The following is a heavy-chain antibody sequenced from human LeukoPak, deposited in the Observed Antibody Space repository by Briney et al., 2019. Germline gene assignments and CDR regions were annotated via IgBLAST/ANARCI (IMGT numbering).Heavy chain of an antibody. Sequence: PGGSLRLSCAASGFTFSTYSMKWVRQALGKGLEWLSSISSGSTAIYYADSVKGRFTISRDNAKNSLYLQMNSLRVEDTAFYYCAKDNRRHYTSGPNPDSLHWGQGALVTVSS. J-gene: IGHJ4*02. D-gene: IGHD6-19*01. CDR1: GFTFSTYS. CDR3: AKDNRRHYTSGPNPDSLH. CDR2: ISSGSTAI. V-gene: IGHV3-48*01.